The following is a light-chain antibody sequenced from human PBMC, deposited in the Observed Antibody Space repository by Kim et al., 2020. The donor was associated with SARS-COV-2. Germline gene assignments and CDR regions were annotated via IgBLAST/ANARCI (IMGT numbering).Light chain of an antibody. V-gene: IGKV1D-16*01. CDR3: QQYVSYPIT. J-gene: IGKJ5*01. CDR1: QDINIW. Sequence: ASVGERVTITCRASQDINIWLAWYQQRPGKAPKSLIYAASNLQTGVPGRFSGSGSGTEFTLTIRSLQPEDFATYYCQQYVSYPITFGQGTRLEIK. CDR2: AAS.